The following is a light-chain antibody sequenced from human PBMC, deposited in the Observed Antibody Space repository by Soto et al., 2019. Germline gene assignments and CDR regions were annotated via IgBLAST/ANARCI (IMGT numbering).Light chain of an antibody. J-gene: IGLJ1*01. Sequence: VLAKPRPVSGSPGQSVSISSTGTSSDVGGYNFVSWYQHHPGKAPKLIIYNVIQRPSGVPDRFSASKSDNTASLTISGLQAEDEADYYCCSYAGSYTYVFGTGTKSPS. CDR1: SSDVGGYNF. V-gene: IGLV2-11*01. CDR2: NVI. CDR3: CSYAGSYTYV.